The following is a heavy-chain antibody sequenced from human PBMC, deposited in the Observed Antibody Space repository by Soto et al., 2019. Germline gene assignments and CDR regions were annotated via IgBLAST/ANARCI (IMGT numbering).Heavy chain of an antibody. V-gene: IGHV4-61*01. CDR2: IYYSGST. Sequence: SETLSLTCTVSGGSVSSGSYYWSWIRQPPGKGLEWIGYIYYSGSTNYNPSLKSRVTISVDTSKNQFSLKLSSVTAADTAVYYCARDSANGYSGYDLGYWGQGTLVTVSS. D-gene: IGHD5-12*01. CDR1: GGSVSSGSYY. CDR3: ARDSANGYSGYDLGY. J-gene: IGHJ4*02.